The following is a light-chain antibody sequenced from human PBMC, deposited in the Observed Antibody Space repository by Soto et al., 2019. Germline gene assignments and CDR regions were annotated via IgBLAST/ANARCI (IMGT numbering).Light chain of an antibody. CDR3: QQYGRSPFT. CDR2: GAS. Sequence: EIVLTQSPGPLSLSPGERATLSCRASQSVSSNHLAWYQQRPGQAPRVVIYGASTRATGIPERFSGSGSGTDFTLTISRLEPEDFAVYYCQQYGRSPFTFGPGTKVDIK. CDR1: QSVSSNH. V-gene: IGKV3-20*01. J-gene: IGKJ3*01.